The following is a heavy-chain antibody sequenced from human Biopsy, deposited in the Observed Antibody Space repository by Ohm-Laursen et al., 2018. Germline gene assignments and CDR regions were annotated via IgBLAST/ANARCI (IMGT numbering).Heavy chain of an antibody. CDR1: ANIFTDYY. J-gene: IGHJ4*02. CDR2: INPQSGGE. Sequence: ASVKVSCKTSANIFTDYYMHWVRQAPGQGLEWMGWINPQSGGEHYAQKFKDRVTTTRDTSISTAYMELSSLRSDDTAVYYCASKLDYSSGYPYWGQGTLVTVSS. CDR3: ASKLDYSSGYPY. D-gene: IGHD3-22*01. V-gene: IGHV1-2*02.